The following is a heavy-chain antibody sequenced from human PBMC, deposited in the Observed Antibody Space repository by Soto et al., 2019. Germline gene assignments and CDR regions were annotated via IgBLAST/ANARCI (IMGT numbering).Heavy chain of an antibody. D-gene: IGHD3-16*01. CDR2: ISPRDGTT. V-gene: IGHV1-46*01. J-gene: IGHJ4*02. CDR1: GYALISYA. CDR3: ARGGGTLDY. Sequence: ASVKGSCKAAGYALISYALYWVRQAPGQGLEWMGIISPRDGTTTYAQKFQGRVTMTRDTCTSAVYIELSSLRSEDTATYDCARGGGTLDYWGQGTLVTVS.